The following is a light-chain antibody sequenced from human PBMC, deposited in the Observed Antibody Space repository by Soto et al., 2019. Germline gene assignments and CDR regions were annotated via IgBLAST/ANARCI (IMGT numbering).Light chain of an antibody. CDR2: DVS. V-gene: IGLV2-14*01. CDR3: SSYTSSSTGV. Sequence: QSALTQPASVSGSPGQSITISCTGTSSDVGGYNYVSWYQQQPRKAPKLMIDDVSNRPSGVSNRFSGSKSGNTASLTIAGLQAEDESDYSCSSYTSSSTGVFGGGTKLTVL. J-gene: IGLJ2*01. CDR1: SSDVGGYNY.